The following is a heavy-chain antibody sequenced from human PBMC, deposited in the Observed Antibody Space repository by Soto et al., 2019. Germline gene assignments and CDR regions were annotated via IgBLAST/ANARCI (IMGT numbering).Heavy chain of an antibody. J-gene: IGHJ4*02. CDR3: AKDKSPIAVAGTSAADF. CDR2: ISYSAGST. Sequence: GSLRLSCAASGFTFSSYAMSWVRQAPGKGLEWVSAISYSAGSTYYADSVKGRFTISRDNSRNTLSLQMNSLRAEDTALYYCAKDKSPIAVAGTSAADFWGPGTLVTVSS. D-gene: IGHD6-19*01. V-gene: IGHV3-23*01. CDR1: GFTFSSYA.